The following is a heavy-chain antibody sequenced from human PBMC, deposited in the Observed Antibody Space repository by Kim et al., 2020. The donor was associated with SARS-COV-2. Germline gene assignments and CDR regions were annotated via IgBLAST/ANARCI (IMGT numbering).Heavy chain of an antibody. CDR3: ARDLGWCSGGSCPQQNWFDP. Sequence: SETLSLTCTVSGGSISSSSYYWGWIRQPPGKGLEWIGSIYYSGSTYYNPSLKSRVTISVDTSKNQFSLKLSSVTAADTAVYYCARDLGWCSGGSCPQQNWFDPWGQGTLVTVSS. D-gene: IGHD2-15*01. V-gene: IGHV4-39*07. J-gene: IGHJ5*02. CDR1: GGSISSSSYY. CDR2: IYYSGST.